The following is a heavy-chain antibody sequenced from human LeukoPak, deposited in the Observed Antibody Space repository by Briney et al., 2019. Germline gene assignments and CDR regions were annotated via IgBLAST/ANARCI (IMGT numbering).Heavy chain of an antibody. D-gene: IGHD2/OR15-2a*01. CDR3: AKDQYRDYFRGADY. Sequence: GGSLRLSCAASGFTFSTYAMTWVRQAPGKGLEWVSAIRGDGATKFYADSVKGRFTVSRDNSKNTLYLQMNSLRAEDTAVYYCAKDQYRDYFRGADYWGQGTLVTVSS. V-gene: IGHV3-23*01. CDR1: GFTFSTYA. CDR2: IRGDGATK. J-gene: IGHJ4*02.